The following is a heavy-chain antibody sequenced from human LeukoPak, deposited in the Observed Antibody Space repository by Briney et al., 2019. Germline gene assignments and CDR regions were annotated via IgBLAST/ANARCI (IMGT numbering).Heavy chain of an antibody. CDR3: ARLRNYYDSSGYYFDY. J-gene: IGHJ4*02. CDR1: GGTLSSYA. Sequence: SAKVSCKASGGTLSSYAISWVRQAPGQGLEWMGGIIPIFGTANYAQKFQGRVTITTDESTSTAYMELSSLRSEDTAVYYCARLRNYYDSSGYYFDYWGQGTLVTVSS. V-gene: IGHV1-69*05. CDR2: IIPIFGTA. D-gene: IGHD3-22*01.